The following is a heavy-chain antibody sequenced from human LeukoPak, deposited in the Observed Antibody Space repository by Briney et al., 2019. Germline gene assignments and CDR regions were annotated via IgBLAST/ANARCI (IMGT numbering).Heavy chain of an antibody. V-gene: IGHV6-1*01. CDR1: GDSVSSNSAA. CDR3: ARDPVGGSTIFDY. D-gene: IGHD1-26*01. Sequence: SQTLSLTCAISGDSVSSNSAAWNWIRQSPSRGLEWLGRTYYRSKWYYDYAVAVKSRISINPDTSKNQFSLQLSSVTPEYTAVYYCARDPVGGSTIFDYWGQGTLVTVSS. J-gene: IGHJ4*02. CDR2: TYYRSKWYY.